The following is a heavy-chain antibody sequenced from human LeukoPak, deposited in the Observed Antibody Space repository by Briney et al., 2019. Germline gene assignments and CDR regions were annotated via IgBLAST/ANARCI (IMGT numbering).Heavy chain of an antibody. V-gene: IGHV3-30-3*01. CDR3: ARERLAAAGNWFDP. Sequence: GGSLRLSCAASGFTFSSYAMHWVRQTPGKGLEWVAVISYDGSNKYYADSVKGRFTISRDNSKNTLYLQMNSLRAEDTAVYYCARERLAAAGNWFDPWGQGTLVTVSS. CDR2: ISYDGSNK. CDR1: GFTFSSYA. J-gene: IGHJ5*02. D-gene: IGHD6-13*01.